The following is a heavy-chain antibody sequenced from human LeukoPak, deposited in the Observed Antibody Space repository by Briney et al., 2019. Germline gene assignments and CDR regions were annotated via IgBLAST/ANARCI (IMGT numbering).Heavy chain of an antibody. CDR1: LGSHRSGGYY. D-gene: IGHD3-3*02. J-gene: IGHJ3*02. V-gene: IGHV4-31*03. CDR2: IYYSGST. CDR3: AADLQAFAFDI. Sequence: SETLSLTCTVSLGSHRSGGYYWSWVRQHPGKGLEWIGYIYYSGSTFHNPSLKSRVTISVDTSKNQFSLKLNSVTAADTAVYYCAADLQAFAFDIWGQGTMVTVSS.